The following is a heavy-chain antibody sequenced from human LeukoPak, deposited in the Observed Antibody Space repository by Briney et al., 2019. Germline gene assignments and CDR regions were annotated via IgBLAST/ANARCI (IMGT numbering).Heavy chain of an antibody. J-gene: IGHJ4*02. CDR2: IYPGDSDT. V-gene: IGHV5-51*01. CDR1: GYIFTNYW. Sequence: GESLKISCKGSGYIFTNYWIGWVRQVPGKGLEWMGIIYPGDSDTRYSPSFQGQVTISADKSINTAYLQWRSLKASDTAIYYCARRPYYYASSGHYKRGLDFDYWGQGTQVTVSS. D-gene: IGHD3-22*01. CDR3: ARRPYYYASSGHYKRGLDFDY.